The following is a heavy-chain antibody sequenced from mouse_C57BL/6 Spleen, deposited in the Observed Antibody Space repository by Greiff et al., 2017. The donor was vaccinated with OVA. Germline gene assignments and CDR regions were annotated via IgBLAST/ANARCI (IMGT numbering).Heavy chain of an antibody. V-gene: IGHV5-16*01. CDR3: ARVDSSGYFDY. CDR1: GFTFSDYY. CDR2: INYDGSST. D-gene: IGHD3-2*02. J-gene: IGHJ2*01. Sequence: LQQSEGGLVQPGSSMKLSCTASGFTFSDYYMAWVRQVPEKGLEWVANINYDGSSTYYLDSLKSRFIISRDNAKNILYLQMSSLKSEDTATYYCARVDSSGYFDYWGQGTTLTVSS.